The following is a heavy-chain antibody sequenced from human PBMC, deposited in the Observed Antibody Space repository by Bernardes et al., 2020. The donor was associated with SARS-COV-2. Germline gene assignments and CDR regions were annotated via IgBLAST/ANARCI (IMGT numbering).Heavy chain of an antibody. J-gene: IGHJ4*02. CDR3: AKPVQWIVGLEY. D-gene: IGHD6-19*01. V-gene: IGHV3-23*01. CDR2: IGCSVDTT. CDR1: GFSFSIYA. Sequence: GGSLRLSCAASGFSFSIYAMTWVRRAPGKGLEWVSYIGCSVDTTHYADSVRGRFTISRDNSKNTLFLQMNSLRTEDTAVYYCAKPVQWIVGLEYWGPGTLVTVSS.